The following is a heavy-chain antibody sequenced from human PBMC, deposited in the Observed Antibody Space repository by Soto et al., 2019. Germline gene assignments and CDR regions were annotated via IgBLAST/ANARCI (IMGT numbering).Heavy chain of an antibody. J-gene: IGHJ6*02. CDR2: ISYDGSKK. Sequence: LRLSCAASGFTFSGYGMHWVRQAPGKGLEWVAVISYDGSKKYYADSVKGRFFISRDNSKNTLYLEMSSLRAEDTAVYYCVKDGSSGWPYYYGMDVWGQGTTVTVSS. D-gene: IGHD6-19*01. CDR3: VKDGSSGWPYYYGMDV. V-gene: IGHV3-30*18. CDR1: GFTFSGYG.